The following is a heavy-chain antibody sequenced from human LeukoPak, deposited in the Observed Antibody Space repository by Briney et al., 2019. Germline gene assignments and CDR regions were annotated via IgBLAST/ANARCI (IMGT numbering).Heavy chain of an antibody. V-gene: IGHV6-1*01. CDR2: SYYRSKWFS. CDR1: GDSVSSDSAA. D-gene: IGHD5-18*01. J-gene: IGHJ4*02. Sequence: SQTLSLTCAISGDSVSSDSAAWSWIRQSPSRGLEWLGRSYYRSKWFSDYAVSMRGRITINPDTSKNQFSLQLNSVTPGDTAVYYCARGPLGYSYGPHFDYWGQGTLGTVSS. CDR3: ARGPLGYSYGPHFDY.